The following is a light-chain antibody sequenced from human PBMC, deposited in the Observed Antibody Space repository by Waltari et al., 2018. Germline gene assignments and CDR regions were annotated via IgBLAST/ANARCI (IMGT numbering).Light chain of an antibody. CDR1: SSDVGRYNY. J-gene: IGLJ3*02. CDR2: EVS. CDR3: SSYTISSFWL. Sequence: HSALTQPASVSGSPGQSITISCTGTSSDVGRYNYVSWYQQHPGKAPKLMIYEVSHRPSGVSNRFSGSKSGNTASLTISGLQAEDEGDYYCSSYTISSFWLFGGGTKVTVV. V-gene: IGLV2-14*01.